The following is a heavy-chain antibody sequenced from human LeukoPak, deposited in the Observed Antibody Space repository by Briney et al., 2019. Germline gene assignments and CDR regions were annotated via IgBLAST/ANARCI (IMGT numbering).Heavy chain of an antibody. V-gene: IGHV4-4*09. CDR3: AGDILTGYYFDY. CDR2: IYTSGST. Sequence: PSETLSLTCTVSGDSISNYYWSWIRQPPGKGLEWIGYIYTSGSTSYNPSLKSRLTISVDTSKNQFSLKLSSVTAADTAVYYCAGDILTGYYFDYWGQGTLVTVSS. J-gene: IGHJ4*02. D-gene: IGHD3-9*01. CDR1: GDSISNYY.